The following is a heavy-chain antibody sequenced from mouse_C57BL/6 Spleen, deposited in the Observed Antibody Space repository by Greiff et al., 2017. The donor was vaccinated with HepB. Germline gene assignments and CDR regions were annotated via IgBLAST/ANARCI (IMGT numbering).Heavy chain of an antibody. CDR3: ARMYDYDGPYFDY. D-gene: IGHD2-4*01. CDR2: FHPYNDDT. V-gene: IGHV1-47*01. J-gene: IGHJ2*01. Sequence: VQVVESGAELVKPGASVKMSCKASGYTFTTYPIEWMKQNHGKSLEWIGNFHPYNDDTKYNEKFKGKATLTVEKSSSTVYLELSRLTSDDSAVYYCARMYDYDGPYFDYWGQGTTLTVSS. CDR1: GYTFTTYP.